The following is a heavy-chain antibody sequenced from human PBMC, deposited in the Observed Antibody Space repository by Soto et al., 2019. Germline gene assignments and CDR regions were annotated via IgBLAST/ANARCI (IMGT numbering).Heavy chain of an antibody. CDR3: ARGIGIYHCSSTSCPWRPRYYYYMDV. CDR1: GYTFTGYY. Sequence: ASVKVSCKASGYTFTGYYMHWVRQAPGQGLEWMGWINPNSGITHYSPSLKSRVTLSVDASKNQFSLKLSSVTAADTAVYYCARGIGIYHCSSTSCPWRPRYYYYMDVWGKGTTVTVSS. V-gene: IGHV1-2*02. D-gene: IGHD2-2*01. J-gene: IGHJ6*03. CDR2: INPNSGIT.